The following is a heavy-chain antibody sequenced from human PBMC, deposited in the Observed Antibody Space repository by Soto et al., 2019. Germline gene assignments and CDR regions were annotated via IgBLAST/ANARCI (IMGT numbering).Heavy chain of an antibody. CDR1: GFTFSDYY. D-gene: IGHD3-22*01. CDR3: ARATGYYHTSGSDS. V-gene: IGHV3-11*06. CDR2: ISSNSNYK. Sequence: GGSLRLSCAASGFTFSDYYMSWIRQAPGKGLEWISYISSNSNYKNHADSVRGRFTISRDNAKNLLYLQMNGLRAEDTAVYYCARATGYYHTSGSDSWGQGTLVTVSS. J-gene: IGHJ4*02.